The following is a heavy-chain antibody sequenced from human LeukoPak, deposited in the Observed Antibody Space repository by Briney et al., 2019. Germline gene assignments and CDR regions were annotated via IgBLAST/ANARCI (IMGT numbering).Heavy chain of an antibody. CDR1: GDSISGRNDY. V-gene: IGHV4-39*07. CDR2: TDYSGNP. D-gene: IGHD6-13*01. J-gene: IGHJ6*03. CDR3: ARVLGRWISSWETRPYYAYMDV. Sequence: PSETLSLTCTVSGDSISGRNDYWGWIRQPPGKGLEWIGTTDYSGNPFYNPSLKSRITISVDTSKNQFSLKMTSVTAADTAVFYCARVLGRWISSWETRPYYAYMDVWGKGTTVTVAS.